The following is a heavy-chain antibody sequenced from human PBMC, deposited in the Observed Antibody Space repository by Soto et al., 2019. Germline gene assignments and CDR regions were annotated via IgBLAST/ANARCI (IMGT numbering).Heavy chain of an antibody. V-gene: IGHV1-8*01. D-gene: IGHD2-21*01. CDR3: AREDYRGDSYYYDY. J-gene: IGHJ4*02. CDR1: GYTFTSYD. Sequence: ASVKVSCKASGYTFTSYDINWVRQATGQGLEWMGWINPNSGNTGYAQKFQGRVTMTRNTSMSTAYMELSSLRFEDTAVYYFAREDYRGDSYYYDYWGQGTLVTVSS. CDR2: INPNSGNT.